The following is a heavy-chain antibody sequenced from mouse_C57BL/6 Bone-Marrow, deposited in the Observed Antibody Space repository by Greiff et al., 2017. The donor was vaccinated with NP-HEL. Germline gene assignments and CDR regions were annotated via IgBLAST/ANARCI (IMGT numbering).Heavy chain of an antibody. CDR1: GFNIKDDY. CDR2: IDPENGDT. Sequence: VQLQQSGAELVRPGASVKLSCTASGFNIKDDYMHWVKQRPEQGLEWIGWIDPENGDTEYASKLQGKATITVDTSSNTAYLQLSSLTSEDTAVYYCTRYYFDYWGKGTTLTVSS. J-gene: IGHJ2*01. CDR3: TRYYFDY. V-gene: IGHV14-4*01.